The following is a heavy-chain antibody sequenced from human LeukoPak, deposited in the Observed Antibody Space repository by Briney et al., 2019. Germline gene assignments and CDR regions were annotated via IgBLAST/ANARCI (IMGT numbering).Heavy chain of an antibody. V-gene: IGHV1-18*01. CDR3: ARERYYDSSGYYLDAFDI. D-gene: IGHD3-22*01. J-gene: IGHJ3*02. CDR2: ISAYNGNT. CDR1: GYTFTSYG. Sequence: ASVKVSCKASGYTFTSYGISWVRQAPGQGLEWMGWISAYNGNTNYAQKLQGRVTMTTDTSTSTAYMELRSLRSDDTAVYYCARERYYDSSGYYLDAFDIWGQGTMVTVSS.